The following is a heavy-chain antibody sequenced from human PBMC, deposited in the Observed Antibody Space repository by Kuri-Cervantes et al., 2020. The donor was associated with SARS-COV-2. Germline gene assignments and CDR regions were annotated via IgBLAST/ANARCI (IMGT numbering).Heavy chain of an antibody. CDR2: ISAYNGNT. CDR1: GYTFTSYG. D-gene: IGHD3-3*01. V-gene: IGHV1-18*01. J-gene: IGHJ6*03. Sequence: ASVKVSCKASGYTFTSYGISWVRQAPGQGLEWMGWISAYNGNTNYAQKLQGRVTMTTDTSTSTAYMELSSLRSEGTAVYYCARSSNGITIFGETYYYYMDVWGKGTTVTVSS. CDR3: ARSSNGITIFGETYYYYMDV.